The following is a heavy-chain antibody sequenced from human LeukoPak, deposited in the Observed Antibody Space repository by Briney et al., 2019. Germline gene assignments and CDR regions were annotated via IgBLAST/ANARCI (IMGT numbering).Heavy chain of an antibody. V-gene: IGHV4-38-2*02. CDR3: ARDLTGAVASAYY. Sequence: SETLSLTCTVSGYSISSGYYWGWIRQPPGKGLEWIGSIYHSGSTYYNPSLKSRVTISVDTSKNQFSLKLSSVTAADTAVYYCARDLTGAVASAYYWGQGTLVTVSS. D-gene: IGHD6-19*01. J-gene: IGHJ4*02. CDR2: IYHSGST. CDR1: GYSISSGYY.